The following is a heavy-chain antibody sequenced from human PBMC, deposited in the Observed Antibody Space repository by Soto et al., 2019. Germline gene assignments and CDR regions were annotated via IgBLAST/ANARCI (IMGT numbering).Heavy chain of an antibody. V-gene: IGHV4-4*02. CDR1: GGSIRSNNW. Sequence: PSETLSLTCAVSGGSIRSNNWWSWVRQPPGKGLEWIGEIFHSGSTNYNPSLKSRVTISVDTSKNQFSLKLSSVTAADTAVYYCARVSSSWYNPMNWFDPWGQGTLVTVSS. D-gene: IGHD6-13*01. CDR3: ARVSSSWYNPMNWFDP. CDR2: IFHSGST. J-gene: IGHJ5*02.